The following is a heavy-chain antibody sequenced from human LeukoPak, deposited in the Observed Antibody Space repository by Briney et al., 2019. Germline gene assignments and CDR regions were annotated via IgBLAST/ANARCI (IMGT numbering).Heavy chain of an antibody. J-gene: IGHJ6*02. CDR2: FDPEDGET. D-gene: IGHD2-2*01. Sequence: ASVKVPCKVSGYTLTELSMHWVRQAPGKGLEWMGGFDPEDGETIYAQKFQGRVTMTEDTSTDTAYMELSSLRSEDTAVYYCARDGLPAASYGMDVWGQGTTVTVSS. CDR3: ARDGLPAASYGMDV. CDR1: GYTLTELS. V-gene: IGHV1-24*01.